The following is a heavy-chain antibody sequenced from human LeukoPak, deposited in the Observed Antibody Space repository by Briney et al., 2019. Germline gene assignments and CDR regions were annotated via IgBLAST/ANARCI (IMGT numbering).Heavy chain of an antibody. D-gene: IGHD3-10*01. J-gene: IGHJ6*03. CDR3: ARIAAMLRGAYSFYYMEV. CDR1: GFTVSSNY. V-gene: IGHV3-53*01. Sequence: GGSLRLSCAASGFTVSSNYMTWVRQAPGKGLEWVSVIYKNAITYYADTVKGRFTISRDNSKNSLYLQMNSLRADDTAVFFCARIAAMLRGAYSFYYMEVWGKGTTVTVSS. CDR2: IYKNAIT.